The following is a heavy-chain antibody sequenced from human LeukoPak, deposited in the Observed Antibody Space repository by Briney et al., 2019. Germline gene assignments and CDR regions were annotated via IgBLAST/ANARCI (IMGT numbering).Heavy chain of an antibody. CDR2: ISSSGSTI. D-gene: IGHD1-26*01. CDR3: ARDNHIVGATIGGYYYYYMDV. Sequence: GGSLRLSCAASGFTFSDNYMSWIRQAPGKGLKWVSYISSSGSTIYYADTVKGRFTISRANGTKSLHLQMNSLRAEDTAVYYCARDNHIVGATIGGYYYYYMDVWGKGTSVTVSS. J-gene: IGHJ6*03. V-gene: IGHV3-11*01. CDR1: GFTFSDNY.